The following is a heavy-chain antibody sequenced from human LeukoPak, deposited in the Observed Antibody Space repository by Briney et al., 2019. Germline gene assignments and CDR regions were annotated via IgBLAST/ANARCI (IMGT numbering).Heavy chain of an antibody. D-gene: IGHD3-22*01. CDR2: IYYSGRT. V-gene: IGHV4-39*07. CDR3: ARDRYYYDSSGYYYFDY. Sequence: PSETLSLTCAVSGGSISSGSYYWGWIRQPPGKGLEWIGNIYYSGRTYYNPSLKSRVTISVDTSKNQFSLRLRSVTAADTAVYYCARDRYYYDSSGYYYFDYWGQGTLVTVSS. J-gene: IGHJ4*02. CDR1: GGSISSGSYY.